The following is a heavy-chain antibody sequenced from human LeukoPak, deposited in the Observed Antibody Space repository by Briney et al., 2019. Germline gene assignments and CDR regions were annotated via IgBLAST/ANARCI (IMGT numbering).Heavy chain of an antibody. Sequence: GGSLRLSCAASGFPFSSHWLSWFRQSPGKGLEWVAHINQDGSEKSYVDSVKGRFTISRDNSRNTLYLQMNSLRAEDTAVYYCAKGNVVIPLEYYFDYWGQGTLVTVSS. CDR2: INQDGSEK. CDR3: AKGNVVIPLEYYFDY. V-gene: IGHV3-7*03. D-gene: IGHD3-22*01. J-gene: IGHJ4*02. CDR1: GFPFSSHW.